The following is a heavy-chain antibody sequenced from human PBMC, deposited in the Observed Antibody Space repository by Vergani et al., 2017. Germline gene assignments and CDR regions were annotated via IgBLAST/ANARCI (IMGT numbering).Heavy chain of an antibody. CDR3: ARVYCTSTGCYTRGFDP. V-gene: IGHV1-69*01. CDR2: IIPIFGKA. D-gene: IGHD2-2*02. J-gene: IGHJ5*01. CDR1: GGTFSSYA. Sequence: QVQLVQSGAEVKKPGSSVKVSCKASGGTFSSYAISWVRQAPGQGLEWMGGIIPIFGKANYAQKLQGRVTITADESTSTAYMELSSLRSEDTAVYYCARVYCTSTGCYTRGFDPWGQGTLVTVSS.